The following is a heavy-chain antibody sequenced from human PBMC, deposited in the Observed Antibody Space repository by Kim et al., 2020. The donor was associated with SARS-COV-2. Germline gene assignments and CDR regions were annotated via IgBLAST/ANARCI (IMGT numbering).Heavy chain of an antibody. Sequence: GGSLRLSCAASGFTFSGSAMHWVRQASGKGPEWVGRIRTKANSFATTYAASVKGRFTISRDDSKNTAYLQMNSLEIEDTAIYYCTRGYSYGTQDWGQGTL. CDR1: GFTFSGSA. V-gene: IGHV3-73*01. D-gene: IGHD5-18*01. CDR3: TRGYSYGTQD. CDR2: IRTKANSFAT. J-gene: IGHJ4*02.